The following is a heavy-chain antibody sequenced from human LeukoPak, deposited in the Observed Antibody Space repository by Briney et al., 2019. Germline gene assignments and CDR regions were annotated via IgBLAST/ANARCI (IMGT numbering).Heavy chain of an antibody. CDR3: ARDYGSGSYSPDY. CDR2: IWYDGSNK. CDR1: GFTFSSYG. D-gene: IGHD3-10*01. J-gene: IGHJ4*02. V-gene: IGHV3-33*01. Sequence: PGGSLRLSCAASGFTFSSYGMHWVRQAPGKGLEWVAVIWYDGSNKYYADSVKGRFTISRDNSKNTLYLQMNSLRAEDTAVYYCARDYGSGSYSPDYWGQGTLVPVSS.